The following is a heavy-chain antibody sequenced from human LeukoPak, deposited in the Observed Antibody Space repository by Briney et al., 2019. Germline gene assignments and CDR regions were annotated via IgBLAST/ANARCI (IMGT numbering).Heavy chain of an antibody. CDR1: GFTFSSYA. V-gene: IGHV3-30-3*01. J-gene: IGHJ5*02. CDR3: ARDPGSGYDSIGYYYRWFDP. D-gene: IGHD3-22*01. CDR2: ISYDGSNK. Sequence: GGSLRLSCAASGFTFSSYATHWVRQAPGKGLEWVAVISYDGSNKFYADSVKGRFTISRDNSKNTLYLQMNSLRADDTAVYYCARDPGSGYDSIGYYYRWFDPWGQGTLVTVSS.